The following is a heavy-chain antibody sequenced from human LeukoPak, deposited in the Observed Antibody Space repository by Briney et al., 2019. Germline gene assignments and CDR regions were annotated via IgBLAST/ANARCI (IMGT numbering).Heavy chain of an antibody. CDR3: ARSVYYGMDV. D-gene: IGHD5/OR15-5a*01. CDR1: GGSISGYY. J-gene: IGHJ6*02. V-gene: IGHV4-59*01. CDR2: IYYSGNT. Sequence: SETPSLTCTVSGGSISGYYWSWIRQPPGKGLEWIGYIYYSGNTNYNPSLKSRVTISVDTSKTQFSLKLSSLTAADTAVYYCARSVYYGMDVWGQGTTVTVSS.